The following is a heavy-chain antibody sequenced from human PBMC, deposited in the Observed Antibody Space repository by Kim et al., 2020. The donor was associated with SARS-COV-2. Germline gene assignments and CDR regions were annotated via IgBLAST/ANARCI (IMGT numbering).Heavy chain of an antibody. CDR2: IRAKTYGATV. CDR3: GTDYDFFHYYDY. D-gene: IGHD3-3*01. J-gene: IGHJ4*02. Sequence: GGSLRLSCGGSGFTFGDYGMSWFRQAPGKGLEWVGFIRAKTYGATVEYAASVKGRFTISRDDSKNTAYLQMNSLRPEDSALYYCGTDYDFFHYYDYWVQG. V-gene: IGHV3-49*03. CDR1: GFTFGDYG.